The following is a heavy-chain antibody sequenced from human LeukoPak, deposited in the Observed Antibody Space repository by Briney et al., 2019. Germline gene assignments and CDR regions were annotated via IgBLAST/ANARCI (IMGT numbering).Heavy chain of an antibody. CDR2: ISYDGSNK. J-gene: IGHJ4*02. D-gene: IGHD3-10*01. V-gene: IGHV3-30*18. CDR3: AKDRVITMVRGAPEDY. CDR1: GFTFSTYW. Sequence: GGSLRLSCAASGFTFSTYWMHWVRQAPGKGLEWVAVISYDGSNKYYADSVKGRFTISRDNSKNTLYLQMNSLRAEDTAVYYCAKDRVITMVRGAPEDYWGQGTLVTVSS.